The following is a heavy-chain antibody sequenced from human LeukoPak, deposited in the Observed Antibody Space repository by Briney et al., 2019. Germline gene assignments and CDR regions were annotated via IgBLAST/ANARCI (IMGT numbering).Heavy chain of an antibody. CDR1: AFTFSVYW. D-gene: IGHD4-17*01. Sequence: PGGSLRLSCSASAFTFSVYWMTWVRQAPGKGLEWVATIKEDGSDKYYVDSVRGRFTISRDNAKNSLYLQMNSLRAEDTAVYYCARAVYGFDAFDIWGQGTMVTVSS. J-gene: IGHJ3*02. CDR2: IKEDGSDK. CDR3: ARAVYGFDAFDI. V-gene: IGHV3-7*02.